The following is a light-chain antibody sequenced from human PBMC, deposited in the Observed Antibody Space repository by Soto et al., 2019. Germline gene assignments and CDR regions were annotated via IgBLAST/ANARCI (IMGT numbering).Light chain of an antibody. Sequence: ETVMTQSPATLPVSPGERATLSCRASQSVRSNLAWYQQKPGQAPRLLIYGASTRATGVPARFSGSGSGTEFTLTINSLQSEDFALYYCQHYNTWPWTFGQGTKVDIK. CDR3: QHYNTWPWT. CDR2: GAS. V-gene: IGKV3-15*01. J-gene: IGKJ1*01. CDR1: QSVRSN.